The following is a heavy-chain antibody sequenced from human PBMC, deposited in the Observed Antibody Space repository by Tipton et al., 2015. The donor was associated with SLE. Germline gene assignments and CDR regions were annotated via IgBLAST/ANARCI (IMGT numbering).Heavy chain of an antibody. CDR3: ANDRRPIGLGVST. Sequence: SLRLSCAASGFTFSNYWMNWVRQAPGKGLVWVSRINSDGSSTSYADSVKGRFTISRDNSKNTVYLQMNSLRPEDTAIYYCANDRRPIGLGVSTWGQGARVTVSS. D-gene: IGHD3-16*01. V-gene: IGHV3-74*01. J-gene: IGHJ5*02. CDR2: INSDGSST. CDR1: GFTFSNYW.